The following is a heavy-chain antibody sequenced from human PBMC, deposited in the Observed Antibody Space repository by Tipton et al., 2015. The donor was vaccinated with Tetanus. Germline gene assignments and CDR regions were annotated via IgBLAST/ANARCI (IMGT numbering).Heavy chain of an antibody. CDR3: ARAHCTDGVCNFDF. J-gene: IGHJ4*02. Sequence: QLVQSGGEVKKPGESLKISCKGSGYIFNNYWIGWVRQKPGKGLEWMGIIYPGDSDTRYSPSFQGQVTISVDKSINTAYLQWSSLKPSDTSMFYCARAHCTDGVCNFDFWGQGALVTVAS. CDR1: GYIFNNYW. D-gene: IGHD2-8*01. CDR2: IYPGDSDT. V-gene: IGHV5-51*01.